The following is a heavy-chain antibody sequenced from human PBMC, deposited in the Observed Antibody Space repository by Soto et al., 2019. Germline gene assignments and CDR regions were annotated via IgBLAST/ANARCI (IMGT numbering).Heavy chain of an antibody. CDR1: GFTFRSYV. CDR2: TSYDGSDK. J-gene: IGHJ1*01. D-gene: IGHD3-16*01. CDR3: ARWGTTGGLDV. V-gene: IGHV3-30*19. Sequence: QVQLVESGGGVVQPGASLRVSCVGSGFTFRSYVIHWVRQAPGKGLEWVALTSYDGSDKYYGDSVRGRFTISRDNSRNPVDMQMGSLRLEDTALYYCARWGTTGGLDVWGQGTLVSVSS.